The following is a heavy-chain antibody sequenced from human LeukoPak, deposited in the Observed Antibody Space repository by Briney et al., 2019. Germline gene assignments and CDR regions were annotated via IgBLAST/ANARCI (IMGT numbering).Heavy chain of an antibody. V-gene: IGHV1-2*02. CDR3: ARMGESRNTDY. Sequence: ASVKVSCKASGYTFTVYYMHWVRQGPGQGLEWMGWINPNSGGTNYAQKFQGRVTMTRDTSINTAYMELSRLRSDDTAVYYCARMGESRNTDYWGQGTLVTVSS. CDR2: INPNSGGT. D-gene: IGHD1-26*01. CDR1: GYTFTVYY. J-gene: IGHJ4*02.